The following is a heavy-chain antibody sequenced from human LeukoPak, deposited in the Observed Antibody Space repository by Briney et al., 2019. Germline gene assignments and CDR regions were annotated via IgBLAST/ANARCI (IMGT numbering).Heavy chain of an antibody. D-gene: IGHD5-24*01. CDR3: ASGDVEMATIQNY. CDR1: GYTFTSYY. V-gene: IGHV1-69*02. CDR2: IIPILGIA. J-gene: IGHJ4*02. Sequence: GASVKVSCKASGYTFTSYYMHWVRQAPGQGLEWMGRIIPILGIANYAQKFQGRVTITADKSTSTAYMELSSLRSEDTAVYYCASGDVEMATIQNYWGQGTLVTVSS.